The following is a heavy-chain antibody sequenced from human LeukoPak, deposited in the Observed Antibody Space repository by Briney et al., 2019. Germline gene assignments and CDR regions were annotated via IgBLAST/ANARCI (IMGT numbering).Heavy chain of an antibody. V-gene: IGHV3-66*01. J-gene: IGHJ4*02. Sequence: PGGSLRLSCAASGFTVCSNYMSWVRQAPGKGLEWVSVIYSGGSTYYADSVKGRFTISRDNSKNTLYLQMNSLRAEDTAVYYCASASSGWYGGFDYWGQGTLVTVSS. D-gene: IGHD6-19*01. CDR1: GFTVCSNY. CDR3: ASASSGWYGGFDY. CDR2: IYSGGST.